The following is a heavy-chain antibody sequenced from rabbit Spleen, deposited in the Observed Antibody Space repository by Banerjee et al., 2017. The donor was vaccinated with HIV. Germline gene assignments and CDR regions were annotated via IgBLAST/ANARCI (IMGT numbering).Heavy chain of an antibody. D-gene: IGHD5-1*01. V-gene: IGHV1S40*01. Sequence: QSLEESGGDLVKPGASLTLTCTASGVSFSSSSYMCWVRQAPGKGLEWIACINTATGKDVYASWAKGRFIMSRASSTTVTLQMTSLTVADTATYFCARDLVAAIGWNFNLWGQGTLVTVS. CDR2: INTATGKD. CDR1: GVSFSSSSY. CDR3: ARDLVAAIGWNFNL. J-gene: IGHJ4*01.